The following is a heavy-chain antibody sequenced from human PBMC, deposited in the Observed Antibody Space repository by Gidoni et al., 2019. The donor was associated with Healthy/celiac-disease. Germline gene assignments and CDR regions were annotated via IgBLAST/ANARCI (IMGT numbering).Heavy chain of an antibody. D-gene: IGHD3-10*01. CDR1: GFTFSSYS. V-gene: IGHV3-21*01. CDR2: ISSSSSYI. Sequence: EVQLVESGGGLVKPGGSLRLSCAASGFTFSSYSMNWVRQAPGKGLEWVSSISSSSSYIYYADSVKGRFTISRDNAKNSLYLQMNSLRAEDTAVYYCARDGVWFGTQGAFDIWGQGTMVTVSS. J-gene: IGHJ3*02. CDR3: ARDGVWFGTQGAFDI.